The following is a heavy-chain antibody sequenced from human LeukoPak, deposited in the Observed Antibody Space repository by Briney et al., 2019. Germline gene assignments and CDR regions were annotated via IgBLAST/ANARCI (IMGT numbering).Heavy chain of an antibody. CDR2: IYYSGST. CDR1: GGSISSSSYY. CDR3: ARKGIWFDP. V-gene: IGHV4-39*07. Sequence: PSETLSLTCAVPGGSISSSSYYWGWIRQPPGKGLEWIGSIYYSGSTYYNPCLKSRVTISVDTSKNQFSLKLSSVTAADTAVYYCARKGIWFDPWGQGTLVTVSS. J-gene: IGHJ5*02. D-gene: IGHD6-13*01.